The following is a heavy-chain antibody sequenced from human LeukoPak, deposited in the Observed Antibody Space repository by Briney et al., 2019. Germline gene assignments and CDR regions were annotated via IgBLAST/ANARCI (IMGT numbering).Heavy chain of an antibody. CDR2: INHSGST. CDR1: GGSFSGYY. V-gene: IGHV4-34*01. CDR3: ARVPYYDFWSGYSYYMDV. Sequence: MSSETLSLTCAVYGGSFSGYYWSWIRQPPGKGLEWIGEINHSGSTNYNPSLKSRVTISVDTSKNQFSLKLSSVTAADTAVYYCARVPYYDFWSGYSYYMDVWGKGTTVTVSS. J-gene: IGHJ6*03. D-gene: IGHD3-3*01.